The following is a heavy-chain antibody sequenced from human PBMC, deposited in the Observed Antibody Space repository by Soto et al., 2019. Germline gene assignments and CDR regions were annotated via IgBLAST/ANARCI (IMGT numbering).Heavy chain of an antibody. D-gene: IGHD1-1*01. Sequence: SETLSLTCTVSGGSIRSGGYYWIWIRHHPGKGLEWIGYIYYSGSTYYNPSLKSRVTISVDTSKNQFSLKLSSVTAADTAVYYCARDRTFYFDYWGQGTLVTVSS. J-gene: IGHJ4*02. CDR2: IYYSGST. CDR3: ARDRTFYFDY. V-gene: IGHV4-31*03. CDR1: GGSIRSGGYY.